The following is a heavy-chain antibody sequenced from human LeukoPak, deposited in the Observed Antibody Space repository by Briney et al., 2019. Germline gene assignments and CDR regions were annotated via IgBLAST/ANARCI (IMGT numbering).Heavy chain of an antibody. D-gene: IGHD4-11*01. CDR3: ARLGHSNYDFDY. CDR1: GGSFSGYY. CDR2: INHSGST. Sequence: SETLSLTCAVYGGSFSGYYWSWIRQPPGKGLEWIGEINHSGSTNYNPSLKSRVTISVDTSKNQFSLKLSSVTAADTAVYYCARLGHSNYDFDYWGQGTLVTVSS. V-gene: IGHV4-34*01. J-gene: IGHJ4*02.